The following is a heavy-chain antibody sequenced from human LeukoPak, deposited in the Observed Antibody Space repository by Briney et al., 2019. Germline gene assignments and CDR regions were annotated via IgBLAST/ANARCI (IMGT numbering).Heavy chain of an antibody. Sequence: GGSLRLSCAASGFTFSSYAMSWVRQAPGKGLDWVSAISGSGSSTYYADSVKGRFTISRDNAKNSLYLQMNSLRAEDTAVYYCARDRANGVYTDWGQGTLVTVSS. J-gene: IGHJ4*02. D-gene: IGHD4-17*01. CDR1: GFTFSSYA. CDR2: ISGSGSST. CDR3: ARDRANGVYTD. V-gene: IGHV3-23*01.